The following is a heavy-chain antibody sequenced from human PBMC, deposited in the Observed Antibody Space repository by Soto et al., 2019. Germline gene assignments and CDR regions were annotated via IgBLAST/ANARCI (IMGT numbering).Heavy chain of an antibody. Sequence: QVQLQESGPGLVKPSQTLSLTCTVSGGSISSGGYYWSWIRQHPGKGLEWIGYIYYSGSTYYNPSLRRRVTLSVDTSKNQFSLQLRSVTAADTAVYYCAVVRGAYPHNWFDPWGQGTLVTVSS. D-gene: IGHD3-10*01. CDR3: AVVRGAYPHNWFDP. J-gene: IGHJ5*02. CDR1: GGSISSGGYY. V-gene: IGHV4-31*03. CDR2: IYYSGST.